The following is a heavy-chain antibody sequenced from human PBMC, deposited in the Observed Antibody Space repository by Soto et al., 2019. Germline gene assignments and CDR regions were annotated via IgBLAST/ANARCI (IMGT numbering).Heavy chain of an antibody. V-gene: IGHV4-59*08. J-gene: IGHJ4*02. CDR3: ARRRPPPTGYSSSWYYFDY. CDR1: GGSISSYY. Sequence: PSETLSLTCTVSGGSISSYYWSWIRQPPGKGLEWIGYIYYSGSTNYNPALKSRVTISVDTSKNQFSLKLSSVTAADTAVYYCARRRPPPTGYSSSWYYFDYWGQGTLVTVSS. D-gene: IGHD6-13*01. CDR2: IYYSGST.